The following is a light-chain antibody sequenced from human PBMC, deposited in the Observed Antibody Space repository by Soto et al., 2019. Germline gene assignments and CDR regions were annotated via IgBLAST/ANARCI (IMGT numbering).Light chain of an antibody. CDR3: KSYAGSNTYV. V-gene: IGLV2-8*01. CDR2: EVV. CDR1: KNDIGVYDF. Sequence: QSLLAQPSSASASPGQSVTISCTGTKNDIGVYDFVSWYQHHPGKAPRLIIYEVVQRPSGVPDRFSGSKSGNTASLTVSGLQAADEADYFCKSYAGSNTYVFGSGTRSPS. J-gene: IGLJ1*01.